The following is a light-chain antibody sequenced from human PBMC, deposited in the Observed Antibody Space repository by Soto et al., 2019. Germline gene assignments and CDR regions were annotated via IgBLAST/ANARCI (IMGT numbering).Light chain of an antibody. V-gene: IGKV2-30*01. CDR1: QSLLYSDGNTY. CDR2: KVS. J-gene: IGKJ1*01. Sequence: DVVMTQSPLSLPVTLGQPASISCRSSQSLLYSDGNTYLSWFQQRPGQSPRRLIYKVSIRDSGVPDRFSGSGSGTDVTLKITRVEAEDVGVYYCMQGTSWPPRTFGQGAKVEIK. CDR3: MQGTSWPPRT.